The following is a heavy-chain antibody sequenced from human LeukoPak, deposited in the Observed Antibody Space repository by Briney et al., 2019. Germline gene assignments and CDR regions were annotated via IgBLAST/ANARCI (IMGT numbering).Heavy chain of an antibody. CDR1: GYTFTSYG. Sequence: GASVKVSCKASGYTFTSYGISWVRQAPGQGLEWMGWISAYNGNTNYAQKLQGRVTMTTDTSTSTAYMELRSLRSDDTAVYYCARDSITMVRGVTRDWGQGTLVTVSS. D-gene: IGHD3-10*01. CDR2: ISAYNGNT. CDR3: ARDSITMVRGVTRD. J-gene: IGHJ4*02. V-gene: IGHV1-18*04.